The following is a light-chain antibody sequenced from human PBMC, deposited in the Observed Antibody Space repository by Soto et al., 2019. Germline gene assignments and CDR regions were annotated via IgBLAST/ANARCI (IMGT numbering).Light chain of an antibody. CDR3: QQYGSSPLT. J-gene: IGKJ4*01. V-gene: IGKV3-20*01. CDR2: GAS. Sequence: EIVLTQSPGTLSLSPGERATLSCRASQSVSSSYLAWYQQKPGQAPRLLIYGASSRATGIPDRFSGSGSGTAFTLTISRLEPEDFALYYCQQYGSSPLTFGGGTMVDIK. CDR1: QSVSSSY.